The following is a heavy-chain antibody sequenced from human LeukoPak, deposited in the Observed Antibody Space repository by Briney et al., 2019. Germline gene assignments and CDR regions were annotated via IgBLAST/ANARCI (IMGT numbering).Heavy chain of an antibody. CDR1: GFTFSDYY. D-gene: IGHD2-2*01. J-gene: IGHJ5*02. Sequence: GGSLRLSCAASGFTFSDYYMSWIRQAPGKGLEWVSYISSSSYTNYADSVKGRFTISRDNAKNSLYLQMNSLRAEDTAVYYCARGSLGCSSTSCYRVLPFDPWGQGTLVTVSS. CDR2: ISSSSYT. V-gene: IGHV3-11*06. CDR3: ARGSLGCSSTSCYRVLPFDP.